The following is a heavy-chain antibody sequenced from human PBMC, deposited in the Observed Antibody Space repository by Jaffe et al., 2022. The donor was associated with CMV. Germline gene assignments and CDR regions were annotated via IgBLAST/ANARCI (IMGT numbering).Heavy chain of an antibody. CDR2: TYYRSKWYN. V-gene: IGHV6-1*01. CDR3: ARASRERGATPRYYYYYMDV. Sequence: QVQLQQSGPGLVKPSQTLSLTCAISGDSVSSNSAAWNWIRQSPSRGLEWLGRTYYRSKWYNDYAVSVKSRITINPDTSKNQFSLQLNSVTPEDTAVYYCARASRERGATPRYYYYYMDVWGKGTTVTVSS. D-gene: IGHD1-26*01. J-gene: IGHJ6*03. CDR1: GDSVSSNSAA.